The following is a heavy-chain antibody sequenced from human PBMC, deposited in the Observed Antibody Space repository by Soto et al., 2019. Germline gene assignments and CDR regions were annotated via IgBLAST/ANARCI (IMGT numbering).Heavy chain of an antibody. Sequence: GGSLRLSCAASGFTVSSNYMSWVRQAPGKGLEWVSVIYSGGSTYYADSVKGRFTISRHNSKNTLYLQMNSLRAEDTAVYYCARSTYDILTGFPDYFDYWGQGTLVTVSS. D-gene: IGHD3-9*01. CDR1: GFTVSSNY. CDR2: IYSGGST. CDR3: ARSTYDILTGFPDYFDY. J-gene: IGHJ4*02. V-gene: IGHV3-53*04.